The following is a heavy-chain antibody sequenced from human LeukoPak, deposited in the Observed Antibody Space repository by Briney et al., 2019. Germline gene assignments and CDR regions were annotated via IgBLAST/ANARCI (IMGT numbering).Heavy chain of an antibody. CDR2: IYYTGKT. V-gene: IGHV4-59*01. J-gene: IGHJ4*02. D-gene: IGHD3-3*01. CDR3: ARYRPSESRSGEVTSLGY. Sequence: PSETLSLTCIVSGGSISGYYWSWIRQPPGKGLELIGHIYYTGKTVYSPSLKSRATILLDTSENQFSLNLRSVTTADTAVYYCARYRPSESRSGEVTSLGYWGQGTLVTVSS. CDR1: GGSISGYY.